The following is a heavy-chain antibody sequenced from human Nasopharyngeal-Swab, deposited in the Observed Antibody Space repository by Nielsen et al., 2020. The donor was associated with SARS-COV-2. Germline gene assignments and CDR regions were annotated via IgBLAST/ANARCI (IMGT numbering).Heavy chain of an antibody. Sequence: ASVKVSCKASGYTFTSYDINWVRQATGQGLEWMGWMNPNSGNTGYAQKFQGRVTMTRNTSISTAYMELSSLRSEDTAVYYCARGLYLKQLVIQNYMDVWGKGTTVTVSS. CDR1: GYTFTSYD. D-gene: IGHD6-13*01. V-gene: IGHV1-8*01. CDR3: ARGLYLKQLVIQNYMDV. J-gene: IGHJ6*03. CDR2: MNPNSGNT.